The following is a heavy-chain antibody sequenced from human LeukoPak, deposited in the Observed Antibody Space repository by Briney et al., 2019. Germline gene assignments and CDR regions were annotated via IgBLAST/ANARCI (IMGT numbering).Heavy chain of an antibody. CDR1: GYTFTGYY. Sequence: ASVKVSCKASGYTFTGYYMHWVRQAPGQGLEWMGWINPNSGGTNYAQKFQGRVTMTRDTSISTAFMELSRLRSDDTAVYYCARVEMYCHFWSGYRYNWFDPWGQGTLVTVSS. CDR3: ARVEMYCHFWSGYRYNWFDP. D-gene: IGHD3-3*01. J-gene: IGHJ5*02. V-gene: IGHV1-2*02. CDR2: INPNSGGT.